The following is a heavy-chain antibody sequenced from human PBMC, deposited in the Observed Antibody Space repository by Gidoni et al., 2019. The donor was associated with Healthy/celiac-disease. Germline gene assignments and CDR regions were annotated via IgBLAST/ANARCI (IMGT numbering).Heavy chain of an antibody. CDR2: ISGSGGST. CDR1: GFTFSSYA. V-gene: IGHV3-23*01. J-gene: IGHJ4*02. Sequence: EVQLLESGGGLVQPGGSLRLSCAASGFTFSSYAMSWVRPAPGKGLEWVSAISGSGGSTNYADSVKGRFTISRDNSKNTLYLQMNSLRAEDTAVYYCAKEHRWLQTPLDYWGQGTLVTVSS. D-gene: IGHD5-12*01. CDR3: AKEHRWLQTPLDY.